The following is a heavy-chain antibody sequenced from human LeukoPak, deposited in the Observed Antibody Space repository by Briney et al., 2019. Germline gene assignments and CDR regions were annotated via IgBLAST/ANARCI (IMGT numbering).Heavy chain of an antibody. CDR1: GYTLTELS. Sequence: ASVKVSCKVSGYTLTELSMHWVRQAPGKGLEWMGGFDPEDGETIYAKKFQGRVTMTEDTSTDTAYMQMSNLRSEDTAVYYCATAWELLSYWGQGTLGTVSS. CDR2: FDPEDGET. D-gene: IGHD1-26*01. J-gene: IGHJ4*02. V-gene: IGHV1-24*01. CDR3: ATAWELLSY.